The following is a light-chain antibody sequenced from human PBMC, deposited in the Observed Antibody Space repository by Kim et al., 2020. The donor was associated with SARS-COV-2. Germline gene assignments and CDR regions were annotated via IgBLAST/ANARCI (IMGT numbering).Light chain of an antibody. CDR2: GAS. Sequence: VPARERATPSCTASQCAISNLPCFQKKLAQRPRPLIFGASTRATGIPARFSGMGSGTEFTLTISGLQSEVFAVYYCQQYNNWPRTFGQGTKVDIK. J-gene: IGKJ1*01. CDR3: QQYNNWPRT. CDR1: QCAISN. V-gene: IGKV3-15*01.